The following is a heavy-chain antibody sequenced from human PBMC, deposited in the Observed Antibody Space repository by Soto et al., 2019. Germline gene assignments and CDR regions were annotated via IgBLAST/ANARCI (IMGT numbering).Heavy chain of an antibody. CDR2: ISYDGSNK. CDR1: GFTFSSYA. Sequence: QVQLVESGGGVVQPGRSLRLSCAASGFTFSSYAMHWVRQAPGKGLEWVAVISYDGSNKYYADSVKGRFTISRDNSKNTLYLQMNSLRGEDTAVYYCARGGLWELQPQVHWGQGTLVTVSS. CDR3: ARGGLWELQPQVH. J-gene: IGHJ4*02. V-gene: IGHV3-30-3*01. D-gene: IGHD1-26*01.